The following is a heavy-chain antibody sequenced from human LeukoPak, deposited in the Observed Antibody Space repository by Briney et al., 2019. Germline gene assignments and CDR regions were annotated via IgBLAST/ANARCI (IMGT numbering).Heavy chain of an antibody. J-gene: IGHJ5*02. Sequence: PGRSLRLSCAASGFTFSSYGMHWVRQAPAKGLEWVAVIWYDGSNKYYADSVKGRFTISRDNSKNTLYLQMNSLRAEDTAVYYGARDSVGGGGNWFDPWGQGTLVTVSS. D-gene: IGHD3-10*01. CDR1: GFTFSSYG. CDR2: IWYDGSNK. CDR3: ARDSVGGGGNWFDP. V-gene: IGHV3-33*01.